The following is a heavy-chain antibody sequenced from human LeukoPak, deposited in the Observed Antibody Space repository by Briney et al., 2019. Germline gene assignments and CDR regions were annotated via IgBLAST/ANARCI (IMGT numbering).Heavy chain of an antibody. D-gene: IGHD3-22*01. CDR1: GFTFSSAW. Sequence: PGGSLRLSCAASGFTFSSAWMTWVRQAPGKGLEWVGRVRSKADGGTTDYAAPAKGRFTISRDDSKNTALLQMNSLKTEDTAVYYCTTVRPGTSGYSYWGQGTLVTVSS. V-gene: IGHV3-15*01. CDR2: VRSKADGGTT. CDR3: TTVRPGTSGYSY. J-gene: IGHJ4*02.